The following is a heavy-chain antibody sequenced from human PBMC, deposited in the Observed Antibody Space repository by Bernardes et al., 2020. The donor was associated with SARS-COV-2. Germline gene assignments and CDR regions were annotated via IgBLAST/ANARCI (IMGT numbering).Heavy chain of an antibody. V-gene: IGHV3-30-3*01. CDR2: ISYDGSNK. CDR1: GFTFSSYA. CDR3: ARDIVATRAYCSGGSCKPYGMDV. D-gene: IGHD2-15*01. Sequence: GGSLRLSCAASGFTFSSYAMHWVRQAPGKGLEWVAVISYDGSNKYYADSVKGRFTISRDNSKNTLYLQMNSLRAEDTAVYYCARDIVATRAYCSGGSCKPYGMDVWGQGTTVTVSS. J-gene: IGHJ6*02.